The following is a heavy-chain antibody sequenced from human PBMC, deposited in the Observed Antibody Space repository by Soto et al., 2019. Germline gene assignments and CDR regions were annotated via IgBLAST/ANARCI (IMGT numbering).Heavy chain of an antibody. J-gene: IGHJ6*02. CDR2: IYYSGST. D-gene: IGHD4-4*01. CDR1: GGSISSGGYY. Sequence: PSETLSLTCTVSGGSISSGGYYWSWIRQHPGKGLEWIGYIYYSGSTYYNPSLKSRVTISVDTSKNQFSLKLSSVTAADTAVYYFARFHPKTETRHYYYGMDVWGQGTTVTVSS. V-gene: IGHV4-31*03. CDR3: ARFHPKTETRHYYYGMDV.